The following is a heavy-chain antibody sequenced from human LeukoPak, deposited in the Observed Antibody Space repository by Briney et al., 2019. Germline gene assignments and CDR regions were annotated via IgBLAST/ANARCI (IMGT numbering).Heavy chain of an antibody. CDR1: GYTFTSYY. J-gene: IGHJ4*02. Sequence: GASVKVSCKASGYTFTSYYMHWVRQAPGQGLEWMGVINPSGGSTTYAQKFQGRVTVTRDTSTSTVYMELSSLRSEDAAVYYCARGTYYDFWSGYWGSSTIDYWGQGTLVTVSS. D-gene: IGHD3-3*01. V-gene: IGHV1-46*03. CDR2: INPSGGST. CDR3: ARGTYYDFWSGYWGSSTIDY.